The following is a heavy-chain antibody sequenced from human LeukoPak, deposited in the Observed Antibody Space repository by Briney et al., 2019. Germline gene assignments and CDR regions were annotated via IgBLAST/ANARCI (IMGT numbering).Heavy chain of an antibody. J-gene: IGHJ4*02. CDR3: ARAPTVLVGYCSSSSCQADY. V-gene: IGHV3-21*01. CDR2: IDPSSTYI. CDR1: GFSFSDYN. D-gene: IGHD2-2*01. Sequence: GGSLRLSCVASGFSFSDYNMNWVRQAPGKGLEWVSAIDPSSTYIYYADSVKGRFTISRDNAENSLYLQMNSLRVEDTAVYYCARAPTVLVGYCSSSSCQADYWGQGTLVTVSS.